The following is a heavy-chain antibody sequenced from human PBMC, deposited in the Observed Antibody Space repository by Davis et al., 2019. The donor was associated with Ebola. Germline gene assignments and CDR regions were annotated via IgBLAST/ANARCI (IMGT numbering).Heavy chain of an antibody. V-gene: IGHV4-59*01. D-gene: IGHD4-17*01. CDR2: IYYSGST. J-gene: IGHJ5*02. CDR1: GGSISSYY. CDR3: AREAYGDYWSWFDP. Sequence: SETLPLTCTVSGGSISSYYWSWIRQPPGKGLEWIGYIYYSGSTNYNPSLKSRVTISVDTSKNQFSLKLSSVTAADTAVYYCAREAYGDYWSWFDPWGQGTLVTVSS.